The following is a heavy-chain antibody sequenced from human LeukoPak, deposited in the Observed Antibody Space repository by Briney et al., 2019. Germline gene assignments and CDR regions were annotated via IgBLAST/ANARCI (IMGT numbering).Heavy chain of an antibody. D-gene: IGHD1-20*01. Sequence: WGSLKLSCAASGFTFSTDGIHWVRQAPGKRPEGVANINFDGSAKYYADSLKGRFTISRDNSKNTLYLEMNSVRVEDTAVYYCAKGVSGNSFYLDYWGQGTLVTVSS. J-gene: IGHJ4*02. V-gene: IGHV3-30*02. CDR1: GFTFSTDG. CDR2: INFDGSAK. CDR3: AKGVSGNSFYLDY.